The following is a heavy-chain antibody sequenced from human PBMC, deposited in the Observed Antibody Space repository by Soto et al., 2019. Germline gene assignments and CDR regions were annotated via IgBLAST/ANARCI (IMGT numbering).Heavy chain of an antibody. CDR1: GYTFTSYG. J-gene: IGHJ2*01. Sequence: ASVKVSCKASGYTFTSYGISWVRQAPGQGLEWMGWISAYNSNTNYAQKLQGRVTMTTDTSTSTAYMELRSLRSDDTAVYYCARDVAAAGTIWYFDLWGRGTLVTVSS. V-gene: IGHV1-18*01. D-gene: IGHD6-13*01. CDR3: ARDVAAAGTIWYFDL. CDR2: ISAYNSNT.